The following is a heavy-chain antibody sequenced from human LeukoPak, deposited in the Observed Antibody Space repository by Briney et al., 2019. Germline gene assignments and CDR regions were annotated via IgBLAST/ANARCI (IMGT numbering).Heavy chain of an antibody. V-gene: IGHV3-30*04. J-gene: IGHJ6*03. Sequence: GRSLRLSCAASGFTFSSYAMYWVRQAPGKGLEWVAVISYDGSDKYYADSVKGRFTISRDNSKNTLYLQMNSLRAEDTAVYYCAKAHPYYYYYMDVWGKGTTVTISS. CDR2: ISYDGSDK. CDR1: GFTFSSYA. CDR3: AKAHPYYYYYMDV.